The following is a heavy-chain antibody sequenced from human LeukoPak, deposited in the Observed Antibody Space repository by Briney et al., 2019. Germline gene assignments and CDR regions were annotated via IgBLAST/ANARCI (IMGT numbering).Heavy chain of an antibody. V-gene: IGHV4-61*02. J-gene: IGHJ5*02. D-gene: IGHD2-15*01. Sequence: SQTLSLTCTVSGGSISSGNYYWSWIRQPAGKGLERIGRIYTSGSTNYNPSLKSRVTISVDTSKNQFSLKLSSVTAADTAVYYCARDLGYCSGGSCYSAWFDPWGQGTLVTVYS. CDR1: GGSISSGNYY. CDR3: ARDLGYCSGGSCYSAWFDP. CDR2: IYTSGST.